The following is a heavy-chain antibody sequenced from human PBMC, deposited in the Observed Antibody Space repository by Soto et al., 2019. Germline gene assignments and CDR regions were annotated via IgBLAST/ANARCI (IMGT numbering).Heavy chain of an antibody. CDR3: AREGEDDSSGYHPLLFAVYFDY. J-gene: IGHJ4*02. Sequence: PGGSLRLSCAASGFTFSSYGMHWVRQAPGKGLEWVAVIWYDGSNKYYADSVKGRFTISRDNSKNTLYLQMNSLRAEDTAVYYCAREGEDDSSGYHPLLFAVYFDYWGQGTLVTVSS. V-gene: IGHV3-33*08. D-gene: IGHD3-22*01. CDR1: GFTFSSYG. CDR2: IWYDGSNK.